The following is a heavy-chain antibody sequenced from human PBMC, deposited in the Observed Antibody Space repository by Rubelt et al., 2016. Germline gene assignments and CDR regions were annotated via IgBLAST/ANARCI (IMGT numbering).Heavy chain of an antibody. J-gene: IGHJ4*02. Sequence: GWISAYNGNTNYAQKLQGRVTMTTDTSTSTAYMELRSLRSDATAVYYCARGVLLWFGELLSSHFDYWGQGTLVTVSS. CDR2: ISAYNGNT. D-gene: IGHD3-10*01. CDR3: ARGVLLWFGELLSSHFDY. V-gene: IGHV1-18*01.